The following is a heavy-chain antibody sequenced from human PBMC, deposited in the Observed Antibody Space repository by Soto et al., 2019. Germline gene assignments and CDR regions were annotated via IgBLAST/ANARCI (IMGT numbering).Heavy chain of an antibody. J-gene: IGHJ4*02. CDR1: GFIFNNYA. V-gene: IGHV1-18*04. D-gene: IGHD3-22*01. Sequence: QVQLVQSGAEVKKPGASVKVSCKAFGFIFNNYAISWVRQAPGQGLEWMGWSSANSGNTNFAQKLQGRVTMTTDTSTSTAYMELRILRSDDTAVYYCATAGNYDSSGRDFWGQGTLVTVSS. CDR2: SSANSGNT. CDR3: ATAGNYDSSGRDF.